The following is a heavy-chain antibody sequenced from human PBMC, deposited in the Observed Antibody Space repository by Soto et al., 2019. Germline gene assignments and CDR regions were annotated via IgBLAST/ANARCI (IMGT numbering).Heavy chain of an antibody. CDR3: DSPGYSSGWAFDN. CDR1: GGSISSGHYY. Sequence: QVQLQESGPGLVKPSQTLSLTCTVSGGSISSGHYYWSWIRQPPGKGLEWIGYIYYRGSTYYNPSLTRKVNISLDRSKNQFSLKLSSVTAADTAVYYCDSPGYSSGWAFDNWGQGTLVTVSS. CDR2: IYYRGST. J-gene: IGHJ4*02. V-gene: IGHV4-30-4*01. D-gene: IGHD6-19*01.